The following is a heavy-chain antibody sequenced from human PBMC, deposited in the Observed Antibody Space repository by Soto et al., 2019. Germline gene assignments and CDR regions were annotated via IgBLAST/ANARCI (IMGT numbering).Heavy chain of an antibody. CDR2: INPNSGGT. J-gene: IGHJ6*02. Sequence: ASVKVSCKASGYTFTGYYMHWVRQAPGQGLEWMGWINPNSGGTNYAQKFQGWVTMTRDTSISTAYMELSRLRSDDTAVYYCASHYGSGLEASTQYYYGMDVWGQGTTVTVSS. CDR3: ASHYGSGLEASTQYYYGMDV. V-gene: IGHV1-2*04. CDR1: GYTFTGYY. D-gene: IGHD3-10*01.